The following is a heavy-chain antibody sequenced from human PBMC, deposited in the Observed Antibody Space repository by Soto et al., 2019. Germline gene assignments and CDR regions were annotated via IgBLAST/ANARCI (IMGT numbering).Heavy chain of an antibody. Sequence: GESLKISCKGSGYSFTSYWISWVRQMPGKGLEWMGRIDPSDSYTNYSPSFQGHVTISADKSISTAYLQWSSLKASDTAMYYCARHESPFNWDYYYGMDVWGQGTTVTVSS. CDR2: IDPSDSYT. V-gene: IGHV5-10-1*01. CDR1: GYSFTSYW. CDR3: ARHESPFNWDYYYGMDV. J-gene: IGHJ6*02. D-gene: IGHD7-27*01.